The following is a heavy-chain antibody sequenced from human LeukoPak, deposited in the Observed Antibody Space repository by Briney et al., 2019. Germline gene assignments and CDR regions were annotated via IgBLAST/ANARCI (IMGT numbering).Heavy chain of an antibody. CDR3: ARGLSYYDFWSGYYRVGTNWFDP. V-gene: IGHV1-18*01. CDR2: ISAYNGNT. J-gene: IGHJ5*02. D-gene: IGHD3-3*01. CDR1: GYTFTSYG. Sequence: GASVKVSCKASGYTFTSYGISWVRQAPGQGLEWVGWISAYNGNTNYAQKSQGRVTMTTDTSTSRAHKELRSLRSRDTPVYYCARGLSYYDFWSGYYRVGTNWFDPWGQGTLLTVSS.